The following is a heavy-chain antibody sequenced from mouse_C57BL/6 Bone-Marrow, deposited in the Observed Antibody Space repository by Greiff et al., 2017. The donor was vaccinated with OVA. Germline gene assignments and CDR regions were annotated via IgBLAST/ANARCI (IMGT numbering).Heavy chain of an antibody. J-gene: IGHJ2*01. CDR2: INPNNGGT. Sequence: EVKLQESGPELVKPGASVKIPCKASGYTFTDYNMDWVKQSHGKSLEWIGDINPNNGGTIYNQKFKGKATLTVDKSSSTAYMELRSLTSEDTAVYYCARNSLFYYGSRGGYYFDYWGQGTTLTVSS. V-gene: IGHV1-18*01. CDR3: ARNSLFYYGSRGGYYFDY. D-gene: IGHD1-1*01. CDR1: GYTFTDYN.